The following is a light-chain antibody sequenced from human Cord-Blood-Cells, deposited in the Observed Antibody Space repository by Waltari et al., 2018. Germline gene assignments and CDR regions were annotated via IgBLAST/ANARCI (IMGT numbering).Light chain of an antibody. CDR1: QDISNY. Sequence: DIQMTQSPSSLSASVGDRVTITCQARQDISNYLNWYQQKTGKAPKLLIYDASNLETGVPSRFSGSGSGTDFTFTISSLQPEDIATYYCQQYDNLPLTFGPGTKVDIK. CDR2: DAS. CDR3: QQYDNLPLT. J-gene: IGKJ3*01. V-gene: IGKV1-33*01.